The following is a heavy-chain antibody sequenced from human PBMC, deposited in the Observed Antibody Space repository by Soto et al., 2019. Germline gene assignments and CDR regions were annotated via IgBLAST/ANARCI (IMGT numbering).Heavy chain of an antibody. D-gene: IGHD3-3*01. CDR1: GGTVSDYY. V-gene: IGHV3-11*03. CDR3: AKGPITIFGVVTKGPNWFDP. J-gene: IGHJ5*02. CDR2: ISSSSYT. Sequence: GGSLRLSCAASGGTVSDYYMSWIRQAPGKGLEWVSYISSSSYTNYADSVKGRFTISRDNSKNTLYLQMNSLRAEDTAAYYFAKGPITIFGVVTKGPNWFDPWGQGTLVTVSS.